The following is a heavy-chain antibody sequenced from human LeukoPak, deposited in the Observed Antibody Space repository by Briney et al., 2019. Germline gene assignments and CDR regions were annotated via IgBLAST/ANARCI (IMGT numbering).Heavy chain of an antibody. CDR3: TTYYYGSGSPQVYYYYYYMDV. Sequence: MPGGSLRLSCAASGFTFSNAWMSWVRQAPGKGLEWVGRIKSKTDGGTTDYAAPVKGRFTISRDDSKNMLYLQMNSLKTEDTAVYYCTTYYYGSGSPQVYYYYYYMDVWGKGTTVTISS. J-gene: IGHJ6*03. CDR1: GFTFSNAW. V-gene: IGHV3-15*05. D-gene: IGHD3-10*01. CDR2: IKSKTDGGTT.